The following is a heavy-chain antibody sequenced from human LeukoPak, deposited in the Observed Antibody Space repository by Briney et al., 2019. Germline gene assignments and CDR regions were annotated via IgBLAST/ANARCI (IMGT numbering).Heavy chain of an antibody. CDR2: IYYSGST. CDR3: ARGRFHYYDSSGYYYYYGMDV. J-gene: IGHJ6*02. Sequence: SETRSLTCTVSGGSISSYYWSWIRQPPGKGLEWIGYIYYSGSTNYNPSLKSRVTISVDTSKNQFSLKLSSVTAADTAVYYCARGRFHYYDSSGYYYYYGMDVWGQGTTVTVSS. D-gene: IGHD3-22*01. CDR1: GGSISSYY. V-gene: IGHV4-59*08.